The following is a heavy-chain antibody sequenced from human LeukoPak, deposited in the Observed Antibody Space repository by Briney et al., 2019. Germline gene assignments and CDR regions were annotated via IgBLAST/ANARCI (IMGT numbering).Heavy chain of an antibody. V-gene: IGHV4-34*01. CDR3: ARGPRGWGIVVVPAASNGMDV. J-gene: IGHJ6*02. Sequence: SETLSLTCAVYGGSFSGYYWSWIRQPPGKGLEWIGEINHSGSTNYNPSLKSRVTISVDTSKNQFSLKLSSVTAADTAVYYRARGPRGWGIVVVPAASNGMDVWGQGTTVTVSS. D-gene: IGHD2-2*01. CDR2: INHSGST. CDR1: GGSFSGYY.